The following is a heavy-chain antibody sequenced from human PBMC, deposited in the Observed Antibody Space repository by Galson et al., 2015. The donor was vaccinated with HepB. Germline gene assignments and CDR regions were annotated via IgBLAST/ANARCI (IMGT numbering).Heavy chain of an antibody. CDR1: GYTFTSYD. CDR2: MNPNSGDT. CDR3: ARALATANWFDP. Sequence: SVKVSCKASGYTFTSYDINWVRQATGQGLEWMGWMNPNSGDTGYAQKFQGRVTMTRNTSISTAYMELSSLRSEDTAVYYCARALATANWFDPRGQGTLVTVSS. J-gene: IGHJ5*02. V-gene: IGHV1-8*01. D-gene: IGHD6-13*01.